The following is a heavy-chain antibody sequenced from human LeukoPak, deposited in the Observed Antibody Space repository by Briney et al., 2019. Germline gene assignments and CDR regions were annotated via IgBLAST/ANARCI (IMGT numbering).Heavy chain of an antibody. Sequence: SETLSLTCAVYGGSFSGYYWSWIRQPPGKGLEWIGEINHSGSTNYNPSLKSRVTISVDTSKNQFSLKLSSVTAADTAVYYCARGVDYEPYYFDYWGQGTLVTVSS. CDR3: ARGVDYEPYYFDY. D-gene: IGHD4-17*01. CDR1: GGSFSGYY. V-gene: IGHV4-34*01. CDR2: INHSGST. J-gene: IGHJ4*02.